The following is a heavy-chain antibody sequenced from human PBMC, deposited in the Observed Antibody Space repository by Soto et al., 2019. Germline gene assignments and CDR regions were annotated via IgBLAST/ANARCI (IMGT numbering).Heavy chain of an antibody. D-gene: IGHD6-25*01. CDR3: ARDLSSAPSRPNPWFDP. Sequence: QFQLVPYGSEVKKPGASVKVDCKASGYTFTSYGISLVRPAIGHCLDGMGWISAYNGNTNYAQKLQGRVTMTTDTSTSTAYMELMSLRSDDTAVYYCARDLSSAPSRPNPWFDPLGQGTLVTVSS. V-gene: IGHV1-18*01. J-gene: IGHJ5*02. CDR1: GYTFTSYG. CDR2: ISAYNGNT.